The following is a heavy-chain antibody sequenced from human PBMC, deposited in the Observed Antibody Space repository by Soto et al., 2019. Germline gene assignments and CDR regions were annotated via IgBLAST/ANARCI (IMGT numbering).Heavy chain of an antibody. Sequence: GGSLRLSCAATGFKFSSHAMNWVRQPPDKGLAWVAVISFDGTNKYYADSVRGRFTVSRDTSKNTLYLQMNILRPDDTAIYHWARAHGPYYDSSYYGLARNYFDYWGQGTLVTVSS. CDR2: ISFDGTNK. V-gene: IGHV3-30*04. J-gene: IGHJ4*02. CDR1: GFKFSSHA. CDR3: ARAHGPYYDSSYYGLARNYFDY. D-gene: IGHD3-22*01.